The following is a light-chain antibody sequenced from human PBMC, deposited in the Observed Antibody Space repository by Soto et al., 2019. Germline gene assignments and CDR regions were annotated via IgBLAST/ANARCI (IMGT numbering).Light chain of an antibody. V-gene: IGKV1-8*01. CDR3: QQYYRYPRT. Sequence: AIRMTQSPSSFSASTGDRATITCRASQGISSYLAWYQQKPGKAPKLLIYAASTLQSGVPSRFSGSGSATYFTLTISCLQSEDFATYYRQQYYRYPRTFGQGTKVEIK. J-gene: IGKJ1*01. CDR1: QGISSY. CDR2: AAS.